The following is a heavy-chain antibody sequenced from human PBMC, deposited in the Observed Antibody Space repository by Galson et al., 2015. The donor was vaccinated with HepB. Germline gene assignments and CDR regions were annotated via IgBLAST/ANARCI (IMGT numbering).Heavy chain of an antibody. CDR1: GVSISGGQYY. J-gene: IGHJ3*02. D-gene: IGHD2-8*01. Sequence: SETLSLTCAVSGVSISGGQYYWGWIRQSPKKRLEWIGSIYYGGRTYFSPSLQSRVAMSVDTSKNQLSLTLSSVTAADTAVYYCAGPLVLNGRFTPGVGPFHIWGHGTMVTVSA. CDR2: IYYGGRT. V-gene: IGHV4-39*01. CDR3: AGPLVLNGRFTPGVGPFHI.